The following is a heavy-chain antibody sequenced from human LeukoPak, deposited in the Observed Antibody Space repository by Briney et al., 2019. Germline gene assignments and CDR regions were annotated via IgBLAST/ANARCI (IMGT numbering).Heavy chain of an antibody. CDR2: ISGSGFNT. D-gene: IGHD3-10*01. CDR3: AKVLTQRWSVVRGGYFDY. CDR1: GFTFSSYA. V-gene: IGHV3-23*01. J-gene: IGHJ4*02. Sequence: PGGSLRLSCAASGFTFSSYAMSWVRQAPGKGLEWVSTISGSGFNTYYADSVKGRFTISRDDSDNTLSLQMNSLRAEDTAMYYCAKVLTQRWSVVRGGYFDYWGQGTLVTVSS.